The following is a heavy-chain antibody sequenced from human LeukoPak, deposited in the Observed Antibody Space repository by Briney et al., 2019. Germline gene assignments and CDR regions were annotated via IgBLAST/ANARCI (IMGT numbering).Heavy chain of an antibody. J-gene: IGHJ4*02. CDR1: GFTFDNYA. V-gene: IGHV3-9*01. CDR2: ISWNSGYI. D-gene: IGHD6-19*01. CDR3: AKVRGTYSSGYFFDY. Sequence: GRSLRLSCAASGFTFDNYAMHWVRLAPGKGLEWLSIISWNSGYIGYADSVKGRFTIPRDNAKKSLDLQMNSLRAEDTAFYYCAKVRGTYSSGYFFDYWGQGTLVTVPS.